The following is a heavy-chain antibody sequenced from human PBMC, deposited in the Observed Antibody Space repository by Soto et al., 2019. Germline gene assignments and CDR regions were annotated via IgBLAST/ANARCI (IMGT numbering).Heavy chain of an antibody. CDR1: GNTFIKYG. J-gene: IGHJ4*02. CDR2: ISPYSNYT. D-gene: IGHD2-2*01. V-gene: IGHV1-18*01. CDR3: TREAMVVIPAAQTSHFDS. Sequence: QVQLVQSGAEVKKPGASVKVSCKGFGNTFIKYGITWVRQAPGQGLEWKNWISPYSNYTHSAQKFQGRLTLTTESSSTSASMELSSLRTATTALSYCTREAMVVIPAAQTSHFDSWGQGPLVTVAS.